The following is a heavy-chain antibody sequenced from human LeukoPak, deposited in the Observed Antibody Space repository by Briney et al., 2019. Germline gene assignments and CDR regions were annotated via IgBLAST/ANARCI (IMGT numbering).Heavy chain of an antibody. J-gene: IGHJ3*02. CDR1: GGSFSGYY. CDR2: INHSGST. Sequence: PSETLSLTCAVYGGSFSGYYWSWLRQPPGKGLEGIGEINHSGSTNYNPSLKSRVTISVDTSKNQFSLKLSSVTAADTAVYYCARAEYYYDSRWAFDIWGQGTMVTVSS. CDR3: ARAEYYYDSRWAFDI. V-gene: IGHV4-34*01. D-gene: IGHD3-22*01.